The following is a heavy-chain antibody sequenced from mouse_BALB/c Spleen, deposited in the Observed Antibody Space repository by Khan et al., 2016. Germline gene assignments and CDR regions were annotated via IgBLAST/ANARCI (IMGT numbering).Heavy chain of an antibody. Sequence: EVELVESGGGLVQPGGSRKLSCAASGFTFSDYGMAWVRQAPGKGPEWVAFISNLAYSIYYADTVTGRFTISRENAKNTLYLEMSSLRSEDTAMYYCARGGWSYSMDYWGQGTSVTVSS. V-gene: IGHV5-15*02. CDR3: ARGGWSYSMDY. CDR1: GFTFSDYG. CDR2: ISNLAYSI. D-gene: IGHD2-3*01. J-gene: IGHJ4*01.